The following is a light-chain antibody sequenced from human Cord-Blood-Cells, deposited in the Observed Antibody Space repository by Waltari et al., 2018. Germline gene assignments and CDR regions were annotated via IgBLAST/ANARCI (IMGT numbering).Light chain of an antibody. Sequence: DIVMTQSPDSLAVSLCERATSNCQSSQSVLYSSNNKNYLAWYQQKPGQPPKLLIYWASTRESGVPDRFSGSGSGTDFTLTISSLQAEDVAVYYCQQYYSTPRTFGQGTKVEIK. CDR2: WAS. CDR1: QSVLYSSNNKNY. CDR3: QQYYSTPRT. V-gene: IGKV4-1*01. J-gene: IGKJ1*01.